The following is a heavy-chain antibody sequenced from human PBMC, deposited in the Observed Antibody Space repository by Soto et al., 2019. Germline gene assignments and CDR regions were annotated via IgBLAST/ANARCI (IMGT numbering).Heavy chain of an antibody. J-gene: IGHJ4*02. D-gene: IGHD1-26*01. CDR2: INPNSGGT. V-gene: IGHV1-2*04. CDR3: ARGVVGATHDQYYFDY. CDR1: GYTFTGYY. Sequence: ASVKVSCKASGYTFTGYYMHWVRQAPGQGLEWMGWINPNSGGTNYAQKFQGWVTMTRDTSISTAYMELSRLRSDDTAVYYCARGVVGATHDQYYFDYWGQGTLVTVS.